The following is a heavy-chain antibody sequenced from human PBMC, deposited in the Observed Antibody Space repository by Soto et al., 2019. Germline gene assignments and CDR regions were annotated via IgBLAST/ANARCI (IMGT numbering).Heavy chain of an antibody. J-gene: IGHJ4*02. Sequence: QVQLQESGPGLVRPSQTLSLKCTVSGVPIATVGYYWSWIRQHPGKGLEWIGYVYNSGNTYYNPSLKSRLSMSMDTSANQCSLTLNSVTAADTAVYYCATSPPGPFGVANQYYFDSWGQGILVSVSS. V-gene: IGHV4-31*03. CDR1: GVPIATVGYY. CDR2: VYNSGNT. D-gene: IGHD3-3*01. CDR3: ATSPPGPFGVANQYYFDS.